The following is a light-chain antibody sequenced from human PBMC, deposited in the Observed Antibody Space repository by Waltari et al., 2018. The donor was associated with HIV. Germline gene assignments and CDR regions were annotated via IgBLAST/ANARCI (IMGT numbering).Light chain of an antibody. J-gene: IGLJ2*01. CDR3: SSYTSSSTLV. Sequence: QSALTQPASVSGSPGQSITISGTGTYSDVGGYNYISWFQPSPGKTPNLIFYEVTPRPSGVSLLFSASKSGNTASLTISGVQAEDEADYSCSSYTSSSTLVFGGGTKLTVL. CDR2: EVT. CDR1: YSDVGGYNY. V-gene: IGLV2-14*03.